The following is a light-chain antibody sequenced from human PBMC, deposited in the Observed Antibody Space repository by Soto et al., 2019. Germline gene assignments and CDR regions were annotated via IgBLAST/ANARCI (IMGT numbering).Light chain of an antibody. J-gene: IGKJ2*01. Sequence: EIVLTQSPATLSLSPGERATLSCRASQSVSSYLAWYQQKPGQAPRLLIYDASNRATGIPARFSGSGSGTDFTLTISRLEPEDFAVYYCQTYGGSPLYTFGQGTKLEI. CDR1: QSVSSY. CDR3: QTYGGSPLYT. V-gene: IGKV3-11*01. CDR2: DAS.